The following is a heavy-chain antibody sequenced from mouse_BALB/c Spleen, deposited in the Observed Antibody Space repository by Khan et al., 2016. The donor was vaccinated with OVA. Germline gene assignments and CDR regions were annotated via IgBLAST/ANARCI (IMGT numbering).Heavy chain of an antibody. Sequence: EVELVESGGGLVQPGGSLKLSCAASGFTFSSYGMSWVRQTPDKRLELVATINSNGGNTYYPDSVKGRFTIYRDNTKNTLYLQMSSLKSEDTAMDYCARMARTINWGQGTTLTVSS. J-gene: IGHJ2*01. V-gene: IGHV5-6-3*01. CDR1: GFTFSSYG. CDR2: INSNGGNT. CDR3: ARMARTIN.